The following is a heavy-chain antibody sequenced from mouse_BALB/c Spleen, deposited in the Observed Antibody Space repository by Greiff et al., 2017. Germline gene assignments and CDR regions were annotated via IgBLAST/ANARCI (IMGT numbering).Heavy chain of an antibody. V-gene: IGHV3-2*02. J-gene: IGHJ2*01. CDR2: ISYSGST. CDR1: GYSITSDYA. Sequence: DVQLVESGPGLVKPSQSLSLTCTVTGYSITSDYALNWIRQFPGNKLEWMGYISYSGSTSYNPSLKSRISITRDTSKNQFFLQLNSVTTEDTATYYCARSVTFYFDYWGQGTTLTVSS. CDR3: ARSVTFYFDY.